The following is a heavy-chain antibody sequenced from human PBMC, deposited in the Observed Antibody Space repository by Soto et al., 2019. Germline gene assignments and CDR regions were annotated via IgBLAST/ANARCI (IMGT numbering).Heavy chain of an antibody. CDR2: IYYSGST. Sequence: QVQLQESGPGLVKPSETLSLTCTVSGGSISSYYWSWIRQPPGKGLEWIGYIYYSGSTNYNPSLKSRVTISVDTSKNQFSLKLSSVTAADTAVYYCASRRVAPPYYFDYWGQGTLVTVSS. V-gene: IGHV4-59*01. CDR1: GGSISSYY. D-gene: IGHD2-2*01. CDR3: ASRRVAPPYYFDY. J-gene: IGHJ4*02.